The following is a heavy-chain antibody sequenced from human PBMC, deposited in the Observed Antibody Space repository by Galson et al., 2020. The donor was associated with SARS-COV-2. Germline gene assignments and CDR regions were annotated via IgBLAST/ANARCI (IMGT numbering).Heavy chain of an antibody. J-gene: IGHJ4*02. CDR2: LYSGGST. Sequence: GGSLRLSCAVSGFSVGSTYMSWLRQAPGKGLELVSLLYSGGSTDNADSVKGRFTISRDNSMNTLFLQMNSLRAEDTAMYYCARGQWMLDYWGQGVLVTVSS. CDR1: GFSVGSTY. D-gene: IGHD6-19*01. CDR3: ARGQWMLDY. V-gene: IGHV3-53*01.